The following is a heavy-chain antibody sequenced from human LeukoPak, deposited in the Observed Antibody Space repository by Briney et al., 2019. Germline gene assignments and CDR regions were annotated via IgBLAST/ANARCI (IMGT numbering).Heavy chain of an antibody. D-gene: IGHD5-24*01. CDR3: ARSSNYPEY. J-gene: IGHJ4*02. V-gene: IGHV3-11*01. Sequence: GGSLRLSCAASGFNFSDFFMSWIRQAPGKGLEWLSYITNSGGTIYYADSVKGRFTVSRDNAKNSLYLQMNSLTAEDTAVYYCARSSNYPEYLGQGTLVTVSS. CDR1: GFNFSDFF. CDR2: ITNSGGTI.